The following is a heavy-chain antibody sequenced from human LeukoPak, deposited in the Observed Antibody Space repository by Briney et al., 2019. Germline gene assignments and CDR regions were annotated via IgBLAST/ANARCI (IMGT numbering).Heavy chain of an antibody. D-gene: IGHD2-21*01. CDR1: IGSFSGYH. Sequence: SETLSLTCAVYIGSFSGYHWSWIRQPPGRGLEWIGEIDHSGNTKYNPSLKSRVTMSADTSKNQFSLELRTLSAADTAVYFCARQGSISAFDFWGRGTLVTVSS. V-gene: IGHV4-34*01. CDR2: IDHSGNT. J-gene: IGHJ4*02. CDR3: ARQGSISAFDF.